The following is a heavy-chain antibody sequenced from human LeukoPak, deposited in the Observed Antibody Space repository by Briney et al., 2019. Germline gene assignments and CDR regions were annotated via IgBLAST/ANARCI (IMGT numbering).Heavy chain of an antibody. D-gene: IGHD6-19*01. CDR1: GFTFSSYG. Sequence: PGRSLRLSCAASGFTFSSYGMLWVRQAPGKGLEWVAVIWYDGSNKYYADSVKGRFTISRDNSKNTLYLQMNSLRAEDTAVYYCARGAYSSGWYAEVDYWGQGTLVTVSS. CDR3: ARGAYSSGWYAEVDY. J-gene: IGHJ4*02. V-gene: IGHV3-33*01. CDR2: IWYDGSNK.